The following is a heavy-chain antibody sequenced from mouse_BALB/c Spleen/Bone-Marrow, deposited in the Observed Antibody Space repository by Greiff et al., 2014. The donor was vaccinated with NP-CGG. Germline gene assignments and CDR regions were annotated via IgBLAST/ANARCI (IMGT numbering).Heavy chain of an antibody. J-gene: IGHJ1*01. V-gene: IGHV1-39*01. CDR3: ARKAYYTNWWYFDV. Sequence: EVQLVESGPELEKPGASVKISCKASGYSLSGYNLNWVKQSNGQSLEWIGNIDPYYGDTTYNQKFKGKATLTVDRSSSTAYMQLKSLTSEDSAVYYCARKAYYTNWWYFDVWGAGTTVTVSS. CDR2: IDPYYGDT. D-gene: IGHD2-5*01. CDR1: GYSLSGYN.